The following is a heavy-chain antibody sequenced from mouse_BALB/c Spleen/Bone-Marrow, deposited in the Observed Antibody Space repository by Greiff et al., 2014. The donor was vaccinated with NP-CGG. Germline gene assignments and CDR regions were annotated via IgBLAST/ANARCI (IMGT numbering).Heavy chain of an antibody. D-gene: IGHD2-2*01. CDR2: IDPSDSYT. J-gene: IGHJ3*01. Sequence: VQLQQSGAELVKPGASVKLSCKASGYTFTSYWMHWVKQRPGQGLEWIGEIDPSDSYTNYNQKFKGKATLTADKSSSTAYMQLSSLTSEDSAVYYCASYYGYDEGFAYWGQGTLVTVSA. CDR1: GYTFTSYW. V-gene: IGHV1-69*02. CDR3: ASYYGYDEGFAY.